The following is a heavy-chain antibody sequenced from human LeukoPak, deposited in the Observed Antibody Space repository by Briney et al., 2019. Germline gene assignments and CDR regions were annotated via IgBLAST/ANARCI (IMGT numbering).Heavy chain of an antibody. CDR3: ARDRGREAVAGTRDAFDI. Sequence: GESLKISCKGSGYRFTSYWIGWVRQMPGKGLEWMGIIYPGDSDTRYSPSFQGQVTTSADRSTSTAYLQWSSLRAEDTAVYYCARDRGREAVAGTRDAFDIWGQGTIVTVSS. J-gene: IGHJ3*02. D-gene: IGHD6-19*01. CDR1: GYRFTSYW. V-gene: IGHV5-51*01. CDR2: IYPGDSDT.